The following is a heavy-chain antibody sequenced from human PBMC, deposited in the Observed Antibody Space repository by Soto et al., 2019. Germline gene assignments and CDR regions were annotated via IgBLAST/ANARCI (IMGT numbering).Heavy chain of an antibody. D-gene: IGHD3-9*01. CDR2: MNPNSGNT. V-gene: IGHV1-8*01. Sequence: ASVKVSCKASGYTFTSYDINWVRQATGRGLEWMGWMNPNSGNTGYAQKFQGRVTMTRNTSISTAYMELSSLRSEDTAVYYCARGGSLRYFAWLPSHYYYYMDVWGKGTSVIVS. CDR3: ARGGSLRYFAWLPSHYYYYMDV. J-gene: IGHJ6*03. CDR1: GYTFTSYD.